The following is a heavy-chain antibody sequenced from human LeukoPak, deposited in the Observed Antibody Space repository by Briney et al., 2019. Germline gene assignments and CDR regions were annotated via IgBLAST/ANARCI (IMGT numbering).Heavy chain of an antibody. D-gene: IGHD6-13*01. CDR3: ARDLVAAAGGRSGLDY. V-gene: IGHV3-33*01. J-gene: IGHJ4*02. Sequence: GGSLRLSCAASGFSFSSYGMHWVRQAPGKGLEWVAVIGYDGSNKYYADSVKGRFTISRDNSKNTLYLQMDSLRAEDTAVYYCARDLVAAAGGRSGLDYWGQGTLVTVSS. CDR2: IGYDGSNK. CDR1: GFSFSSYG.